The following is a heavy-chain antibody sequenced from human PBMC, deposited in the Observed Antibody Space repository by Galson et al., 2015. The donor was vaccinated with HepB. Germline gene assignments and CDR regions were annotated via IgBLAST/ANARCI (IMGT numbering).Heavy chain of an antibody. D-gene: IGHD6-19*01. CDR1: GGSISSYY. CDR3: ARDIAVAGSFDY. Sequence: SLTCTVSGGSISSYYWSWIRQPPGKGLEWIGYIYYSGSTNYNPSLKSRVTISVDTSKNQFSLKLSSVTAADTAVYYCARDIAVAGSFDYWGQGTLVTVSS. V-gene: IGHV4-59*01. J-gene: IGHJ4*02. CDR2: IYYSGST.